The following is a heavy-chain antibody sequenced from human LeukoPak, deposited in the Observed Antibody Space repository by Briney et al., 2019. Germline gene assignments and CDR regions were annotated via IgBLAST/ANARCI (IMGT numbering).Heavy chain of an antibody. CDR3: ASGSRLGSSWYESAP. D-gene: IGHD6-13*01. Sequence: GGSLRLSCVASGFTFSTYAMSWVRQAPGKGLEWVSTISGGFYNTYYADSVKGRFTISRDNAKNALYLQMHSLRVEDTAVYYCASGSRLGSSWYESAPWGQGTLVTVSS. J-gene: IGHJ5*02. CDR1: GFTFSTYA. V-gene: IGHV3-23*01. CDR2: ISGGFYNT.